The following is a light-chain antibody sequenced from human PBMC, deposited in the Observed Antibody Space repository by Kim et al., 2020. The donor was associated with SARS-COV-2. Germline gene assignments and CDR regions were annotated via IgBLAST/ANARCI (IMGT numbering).Light chain of an antibody. Sequence: EIVLTQSPATLSLSPGERANLSCRDSQSVSSYLAWYQQKPGQAPRLLIYDASNRATGIPARFSGSGSGTDFTLTISSLEPEDFAVYYCQQRSNWLPYTFGQGTKREI. J-gene: IGKJ2*01. V-gene: IGKV3-11*01. CDR1: QSVSSY. CDR2: DAS. CDR3: QQRSNWLPYT.